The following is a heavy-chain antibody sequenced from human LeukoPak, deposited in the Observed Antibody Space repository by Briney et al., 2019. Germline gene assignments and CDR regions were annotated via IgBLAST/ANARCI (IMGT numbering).Heavy chain of an antibody. Sequence: GASVRVSCKASGYTFSGYYMHSVRQAPGQGLEWMGWINSNSGDPNYAQKSQGRVTLTRDTSISTAYMELSRLRSDDTAVYYCAREKGGNSGFDYWGRGTLVTVSS. CDR1: GYTFSGYY. V-gene: IGHV1-2*02. J-gene: IGHJ4*02. CDR3: AREKGGNSGFDY. CDR2: INSNSGDP. D-gene: IGHD4-23*01.